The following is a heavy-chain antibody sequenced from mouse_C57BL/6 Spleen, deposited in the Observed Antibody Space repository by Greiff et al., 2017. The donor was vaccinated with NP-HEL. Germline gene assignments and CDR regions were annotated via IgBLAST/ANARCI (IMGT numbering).Heavy chain of an antibody. Sequence: QVQLQQSGPELVKPGASVKISCKASGYAFSSSWMNWVKQRPGKGLEWIGRIYPGDGDTNYNGKFKGKATLTADKSSSTAYMQLSSLTSEDSAVYYCARRLLRYMDYWGQGTSVTVSS. CDR3: ARRLLRYMDY. J-gene: IGHJ4*01. D-gene: IGHD1-1*01. CDR1: GYAFSSSW. V-gene: IGHV1-82*01. CDR2: IYPGDGDT.